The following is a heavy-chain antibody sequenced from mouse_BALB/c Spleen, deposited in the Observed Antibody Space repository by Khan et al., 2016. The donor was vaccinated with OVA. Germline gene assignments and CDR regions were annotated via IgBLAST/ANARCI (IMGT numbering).Heavy chain of an antibody. CDR3: ARPNDSSHYFDY. Sequence: QVQLKQSGAELVRPGASVNLSCKTSGYIFTSYWIHWVKQSSGQGLEWIARIYPGTGSTYYNEKFKGKATLTADKSSITAYLQLSSLTSEDAAVYFCARPNDSSHYFDYWGQGTTLTVSS. J-gene: IGHJ2*01. CDR2: IYPGTGST. V-gene: IGHV1S132*01. D-gene: IGHD1-1*01. CDR1: GYIFTSYW.